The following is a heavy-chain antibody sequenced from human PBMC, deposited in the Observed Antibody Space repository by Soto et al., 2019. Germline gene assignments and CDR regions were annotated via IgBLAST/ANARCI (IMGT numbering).Heavy chain of an antibody. J-gene: IGHJ4*02. CDR2: IFHDGTA. Sequence: KASETLSLTCAVSGVSISSGNWWTWVRQTPQRGLEYIGEIFHDGTANYYPSFERRVAISVDTSKNQFSLQLSSVTAADTALYYCASPYSGSPGIFDFWGPGTLVTVSS. CDR1: GVSISSGNW. V-gene: IGHV4-4*02. D-gene: IGHD3-10*01. CDR3: ASPYSGSPGIFDF.